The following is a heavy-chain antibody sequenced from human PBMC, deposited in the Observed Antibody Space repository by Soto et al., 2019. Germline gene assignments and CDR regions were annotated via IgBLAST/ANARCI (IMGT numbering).Heavy chain of an antibody. V-gene: IGHV3-48*02. CDR3: ERGGSSSDSGMDV. CDR1: GFTFSTYS. J-gene: IGHJ6*02. Sequence: EVQLVESGGGLVQPGGSLRLSCAASGFTFSTYSMNWVRQAPGKGLEWVSYISSGSYTIYYVDSVKGRFTISRDTGKNSLYPQMNSLRDEDTAVTYCERGGSSSDSGMDVWGQGTTVTVSS. D-gene: IGHD6-6*01. CDR2: ISSGSYTI.